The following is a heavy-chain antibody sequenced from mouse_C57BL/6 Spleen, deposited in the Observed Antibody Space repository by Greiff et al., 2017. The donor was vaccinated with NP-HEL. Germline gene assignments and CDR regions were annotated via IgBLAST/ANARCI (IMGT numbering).Heavy chain of an antibody. D-gene: IGHD3-2*02. J-gene: IGHJ4*01. CDR1: GYTFTSYW. V-gene: IGHV1-50*01. CDR3: ARHSSGYARMDY. CDR2: IDPSDSYT. Sequence: QVQLQQPGAELVKPGASVKLSCKASGYTFTSYWMQWVKQRPGQGLEWIGEIDPSDSYTNYNQKFKGKATLTVDTSSSTAYMQLSSLTSEDSAVYYCARHSSGYARMDYWGQGTSVTVSS.